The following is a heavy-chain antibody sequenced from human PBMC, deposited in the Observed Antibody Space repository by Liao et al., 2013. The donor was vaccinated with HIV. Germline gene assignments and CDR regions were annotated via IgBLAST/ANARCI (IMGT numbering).Heavy chain of an antibody. J-gene: IGHJ4*02. CDR3: ARAYDFWSGYRFDY. Sequence: QVQLQQWGAGLLKPSETLSLTCAVYGGSFSDYYWSWIRQSPGKGLEWIGDIHPVGSTNHNPSLKSRVAISVDTSKNQFSLKLSSVTAADTAVYYCARAYDFWSGYRFDYWGQGTLVTVSS. V-gene: IGHV4-34*01. D-gene: IGHD3-3*01. CDR1: GGSFSDYY. CDR2: IHPVGST.